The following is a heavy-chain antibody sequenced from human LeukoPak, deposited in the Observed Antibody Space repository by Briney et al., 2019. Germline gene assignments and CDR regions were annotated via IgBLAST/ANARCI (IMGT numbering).Heavy chain of an antibody. V-gene: IGHV1-69*05. CDR3: ARRWPHSSGYYLFDY. CDR2: IIPIFGST. CDR1: GYTFTNYY. Sequence: GASVKVSCKASGYTFTNYYMHWVRQAPGQGLEWMGGIIPIFGSTNYAQKFQGRVTITTDESTSTGYMELSSLRSEDTAVYYCARRWPHSSGYYLFDYWGQGTLVTVSS. D-gene: IGHD3-22*01. J-gene: IGHJ4*02.